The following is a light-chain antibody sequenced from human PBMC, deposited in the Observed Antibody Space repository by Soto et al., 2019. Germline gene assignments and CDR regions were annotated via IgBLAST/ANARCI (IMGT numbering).Light chain of an antibody. V-gene: IGKV1-5*03. CDR2: GVS. Sequence: DIQMTQSPSTLSASLGDRVTISCRASQTISNWLAWYQQKPGKAPNLLIYGVSNLASGVPSRFSGTGSGTEFTLIISSLRPDDFATYYCQQDRGYSWTFGHGTKVEIK. CDR1: QTISNW. CDR3: QQDRGYSWT. J-gene: IGKJ1*01.